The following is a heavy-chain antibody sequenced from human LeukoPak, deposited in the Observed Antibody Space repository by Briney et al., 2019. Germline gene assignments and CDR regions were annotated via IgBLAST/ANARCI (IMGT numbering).Heavy chain of an antibody. D-gene: IGHD6-13*01. CDR3: AKDLGYSSSWFDY. Sequence: GGSLRLSCAASGFTFSSYAMSWVRQAPGKGLEWVSDISGSGGSTYYADSVKGRFTISRDNSKNTLYLQMNSLRAEDTAVYYCAKDLGYSSSWFDYWGQGTLVTVSS. CDR1: GFTFSSYA. CDR2: ISGSGGST. J-gene: IGHJ5*01. V-gene: IGHV3-23*01.